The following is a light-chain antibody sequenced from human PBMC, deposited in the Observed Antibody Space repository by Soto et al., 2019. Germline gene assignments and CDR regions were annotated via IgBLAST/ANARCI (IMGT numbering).Light chain of an antibody. Sequence: QSVLTQPPSASGTPGQRVTMFCSGSSSNIGSNYVYWYQQLPGTTPKLLMHRNDQRPSGVPDRLSGSKSGTSASLAISGLRSEDEADYYCAAWDDSLSGVVFGGGTKLTVL. CDR2: RND. J-gene: IGLJ2*01. V-gene: IGLV1-47*01. CDR1: SSNIGSNY. CDR3: AAWDDSLSGVV.